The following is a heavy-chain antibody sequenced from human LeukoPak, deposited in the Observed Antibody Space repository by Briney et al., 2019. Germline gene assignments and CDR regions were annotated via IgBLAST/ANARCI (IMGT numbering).Heavy chain of an antibody. V-gene: IGHV3-23*01. D-gene: IGHD2-15*01. CDR2: ISGDNPGT. J-gene: IGHJ4*02. CDR3: AKAHLGHCSGAFCYHFDS. CDR1: GFTFCTYA. Sequence: PGGSLRLSCAASGFTFCTYAMRWVCQTPGKGLEWVAAISGDNPGTYHANSVKGRFTISRDNSKNTLHLQMSGLRAEDTARYYCAKAHLGHCSGAFCYHFDSWGQGTLVTVSS.